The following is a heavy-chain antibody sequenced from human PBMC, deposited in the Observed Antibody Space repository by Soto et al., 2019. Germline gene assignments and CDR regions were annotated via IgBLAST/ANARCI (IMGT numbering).Heavy chain of an antibody. CDR1: GYTFTGYD. CDR2: INPNSGGT. V-gene: IGHV1-2*04. CDR3: ARGYIVVVPAGVSSYYGMDV. Sequence: ASVKVSCQASGYTFTGYDMHWVRQAPGQGLEWMGWINPNSGGTNYAQKFQGWVTMTRDTSISTAYMELSRLRSDDTAVYYCARGYIVVVPAGVSSYYGMDVWGQGTTVTVSS. J-gene: IGHJ6*02. D-gene: IGHD2-2*01.